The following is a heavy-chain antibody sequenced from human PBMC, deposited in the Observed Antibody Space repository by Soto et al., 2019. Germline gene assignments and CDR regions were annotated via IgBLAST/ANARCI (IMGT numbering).Heavy chain of an antibody. J-gene: IGHJ6*02. V-gene: IGHV1-2*02. CDR3: ARDRGPLQTYYYYYGMDV. CDR2: INPNSGGT. D-gene: IGHD4-4*01. CDR1: GYTFTGYY. Sequence: QVQLVQSGAEVKKPGASVKVSCKASGYTFTGYYIHWVRQAPGQGLEWMGWINPNSGGTNYAQKFQGRVTMTRDTSISTAYMELSRLRSDDTAVYYCARDRGPLQTYYYYYGMDVWGQGTTVTVSS.